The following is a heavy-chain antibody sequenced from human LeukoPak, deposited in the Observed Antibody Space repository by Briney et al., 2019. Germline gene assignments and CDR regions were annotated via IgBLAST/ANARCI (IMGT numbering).Heavy chain of an antibody. CDR2: ISGSGGST. CDR1: GFTFSSYA. D-gene: IGHD4-17*01. J-gene: IGHJ6*02. CDR3: AKTIYGDSTYYYYYGMDV. Sequence: GGSLRPSCAASGFTFSSYAMSWVRQAPGKGLEWVSVISGSGGSTYYADSVKGRFTISRDNSKKTLYLQMNSLRAEDTAVYYCAKTIYGDSTYYYYYGMDVWGQGTTVTVSS. V-gene: IGHV3-23*01.